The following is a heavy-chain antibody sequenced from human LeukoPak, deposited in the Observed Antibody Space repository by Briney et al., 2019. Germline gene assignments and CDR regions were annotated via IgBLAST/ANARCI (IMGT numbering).Heavy chain of an antibody. CDR2: MNTNCGNT. D-gene: IGHD4-17*01. CDR3: ARDKGHTVTTPIYYYGGMDV. Sequence: ASVKVSCKASGYTFTSYDINWVRQATGQGLELMGLMNTNCGNTGYAQKFQGRVTMTRNTSISTDYIELSSLRTDATAVYYCARDKGHTVTTPIYYYGGMDVWGQGTTVTVSS. V-gene: IGHV1-8*01. J-gene: IGHJ6*02. CDR1: GYTFTSYD.